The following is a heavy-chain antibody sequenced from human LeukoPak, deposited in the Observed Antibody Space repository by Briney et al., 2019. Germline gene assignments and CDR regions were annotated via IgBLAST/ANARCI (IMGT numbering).Heavy chain of an antibody. V-gene: IGHV3-23*01. CDR2: ISGSGGST. J-gene: IGHJ3*02. D-gene: IGHD3-10*01. Sequence: GGSLRLSCAASGFIFSSYAMSWVRQAPGKGLEWVSAISGSGGSTYYADSVKGRFTISRDSSKNTLYLQMSSLRAEDTAVYYCAKYYSYGFSADAFDIWGQGTLVTVSS. CDR1: GFIFSSYA. CDR3: AKYYSYGFSADAFDI.